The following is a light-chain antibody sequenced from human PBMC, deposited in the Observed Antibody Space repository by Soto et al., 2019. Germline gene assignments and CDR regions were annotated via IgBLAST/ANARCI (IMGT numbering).Light chain of an antibody. CDR1: RSVGTNY. Sequence: VRTQSPGTLSLSPGERATLSCRASRSVGTNYLAWYQQKPGQAPRLLISATSRRATGIPDRFSGRGSGTDFTLTISRLEPEDFAVYYCQQYADSPLLSFGGGTRLEI. J-gene: IGKJ4*01. V-gene: IGKV3-20*01. CDR2: ATS. CDR3: QQYADSPLLS.